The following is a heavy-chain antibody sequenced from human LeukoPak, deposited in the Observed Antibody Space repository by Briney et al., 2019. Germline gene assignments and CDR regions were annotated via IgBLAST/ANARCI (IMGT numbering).Heavy chain of an antibody. Sequence: SETLSLTCSGSNYSISNSLYWCCLRQPAERLLECIGRIYTSRSTNYNPSLKSRVTISVDKSKNLYALELSSVTAADTAVYYRARDKRTVVVPAARGGNWFDPWGQGTLVTVSS. CDR2: IYTSRST. J-gene: IGHJ5*02. CDR3: ARDKRTVVVPAARGGNWFDP. V-gene: IGHV4-38-2*02. CDR1: NYSISNSLY. D-gene: IGHD2-2*01.